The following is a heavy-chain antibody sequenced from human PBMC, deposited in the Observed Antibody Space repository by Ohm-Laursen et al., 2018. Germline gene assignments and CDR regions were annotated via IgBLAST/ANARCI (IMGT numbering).Heavy chain of an antibody. CDR2: IKQDGSEK. J-gene: IGHJ6*02. Sequence: GSLRLSCAASGFTFSSYWMSWVRQAPGKGLEWVANIKQDGSEKYYVDSVKGRFTISRDNAKNSLYLQMNSLRAEDTAVYYCARDTRTHCGLRYYYYYGMDVWGQGTTVTVSS. CDR3: ARDTRTHCGLRYYYYYGMDV. CDR1: GFTFSSYW. D-gene: IGHD2-21*01. V-gene: IGHV3-7*01.